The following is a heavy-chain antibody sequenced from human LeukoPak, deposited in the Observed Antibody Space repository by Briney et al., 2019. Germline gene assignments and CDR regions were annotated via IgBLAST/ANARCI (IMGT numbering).Heavy chain of an antibody. J-gene: IGHJ5*02. CDR1: GFTFSSYS. D-gene: IGHD1-7*01. V-gene: IGHV3-48*01. CDR3: ARDGMVQDWNYRGNWFDP. Sequence: GGSLRLSCAASGFTFSSYSMNWVRQAPGKGLEWVSYISSSSSTIYYADSVKGRFTISRDNAKNSLYLQMNSLRAEDTAVYYCARDGMVQDWNYRGNWFDPWGQGTLVTVSS. CDR2: ISSSSSTI.